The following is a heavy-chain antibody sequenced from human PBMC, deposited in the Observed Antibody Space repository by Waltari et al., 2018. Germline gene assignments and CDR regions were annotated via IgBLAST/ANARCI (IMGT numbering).Heavy chain of an antibody. CDR1: GGTFSSYA. CDR3: ARARVAGTEDYYYYYYMDV. D-gene: IGHD6-19*01. J-gene: IGHJ6*03. V-gene: IGHV1-69*14. Sequence: QVQLVQSGAEVKKPGSSVKVSCKASGGTFSSYAISWVRQAPGQGLEWMGGIIPIFGTANYAQKFQGRVTITADKSTSTAYMELSSLRSEDTAVYYCARARVAGTEDYYYYYYMDVWGKGTTVTVSS. CDR2: IIPIFGTA.